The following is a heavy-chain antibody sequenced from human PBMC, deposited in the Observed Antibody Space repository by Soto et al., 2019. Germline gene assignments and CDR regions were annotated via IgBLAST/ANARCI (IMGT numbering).Heavy chain of an antibody. CDR2: VSYSGST. V-gene: IGHV4-59*01. CDR1: GDSIRSYY. J-gene: IGHJ4*02. D-gene: IGHD2-21*01. CDR3: ARGDNYFDY. Sequence: PSETLSLSYTVSGDSIRSYYWSWIRQPPGKGLEWIGYVSYSGSTNYNPSLKSRVTISVDTSKIHFSLKLSSVTAADTAVYYCARGDNYFDYWGQGTPVTVSS.